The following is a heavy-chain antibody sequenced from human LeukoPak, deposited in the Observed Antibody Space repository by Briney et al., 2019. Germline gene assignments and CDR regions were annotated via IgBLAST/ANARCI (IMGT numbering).Heavy chain of an antibody. CDR2: MNPNSGNT. D-gene: IGHD2-2*01. Sequence: ASVKVSCKASGYTFATYDINWVRQATGQGLEWMGWMNPNSGNTGYAQKFQGRVTMTKNTSINTAYMELNSLRSDDTAVYYCARAPRWSGFCFSSSCPYYFDNWGQGTLVTVSS. CDR3: ARAPRWSGFCFSSSCPYYFDN. CDR1: GYTFATYD. V-gene: IGHV1-8*01. J-gene: IGHJ4*02.